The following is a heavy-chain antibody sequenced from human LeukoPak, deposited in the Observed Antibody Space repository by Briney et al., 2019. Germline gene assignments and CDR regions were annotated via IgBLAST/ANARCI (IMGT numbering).Heavy chain of an antibody. CDR3: ARESGDYFYYMDV. J-gene: IGHJ6*03. CDR2: ISTDGSST. Sequence: GGSLRLSCAASGFTFSSYSMNWVRQAPGKGLVWVSGISTDGSSTSYADSVKGRFTVSRDNAKNTLYLQMNSLRAEDTAVYYCARESGDYFYYMDVWGKGTTVTVSS. CDR1: GFTFSSYS. V-gene: IGHV3-74*01.